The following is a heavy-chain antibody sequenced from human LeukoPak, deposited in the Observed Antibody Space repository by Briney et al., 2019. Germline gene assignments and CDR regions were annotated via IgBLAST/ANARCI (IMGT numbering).Heavy chain of an antibody. CDR2: IIPIFGTA. Sequence: GASVKVSCKASGGTFSSYAISWVPQAPGQGLEWMGGIIPIFGTANYAQKFQGRVTITADESTSTAYMELSSLRSEDTAVYYCARDRQQLVLSGWFDPWGQEPWSPSPQ. CDR3: ARDRQQLVLSGWFDP. J-gene: IGHJ5*02. CDR1: GGTFSSYA. V-gene: IGHV1-69*13. D-gene: IGHD6-13*01.